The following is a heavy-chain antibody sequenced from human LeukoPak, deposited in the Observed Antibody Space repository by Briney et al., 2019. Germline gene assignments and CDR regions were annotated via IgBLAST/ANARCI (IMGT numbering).Heavy chain of an antibody. D-gene: IGHD6-6*01. Sequence: PGGSLRLSCAASGFTFRSYAMSWARLAPGKGLEWVSSISSSSYIYYADSVKGRFTISRDNAKNSLYLQMNSLRAEDTAVYYCARVKWQLGQVVDYWGQGTLVTVSS. CDR2: ISSSSYI. CDR1: GFTFRSYA. V-gene: IGHV3-21*01. CDR3: ARVKWQLGQVVDY. J-gene: IGHJ4*02.